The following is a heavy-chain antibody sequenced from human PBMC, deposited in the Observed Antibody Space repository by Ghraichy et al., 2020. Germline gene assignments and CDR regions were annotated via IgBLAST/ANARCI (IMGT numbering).Heavy chain of an antibody. V-gene: IGHV4-59*02. CDR2: VSHSGGT. Sequence: SETLSLTCAVSGVSVRTYFWNWIRKTPGKGLEWIAHVSHSGGTKLNPSLKGRVTTSLDPSRNQFSLKLSSVTAADTAVYYFARSRYCSGDTCYRFDYWGRGTLVTVS. CDR3: ARSRYCSGDTCYRFDY. J-gene: IGHJ4*02. CDR1: GVSVRTYF. D-gene: IGHD2-15*01.